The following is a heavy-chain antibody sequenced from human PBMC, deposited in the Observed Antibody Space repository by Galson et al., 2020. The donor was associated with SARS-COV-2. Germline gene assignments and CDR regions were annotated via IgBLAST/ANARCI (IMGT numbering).Heavy chain of an antibody. V-gene: IGHV3-7*01. Sequence: GGSLRLSCAASGFTFNSYWMSWVRQAPGKGLEWVANIKQDGSAKYYVDSVKGRFTISRDNAKNSVYLQMNSLRAEDTAVYYCVGSYRYYYFEYWGQGTLVTVSS. CDR1: GFTFNSYW. CDR2: IKQDGSAK. D-gene: IGHD3-16*02. J-gene: IGHJ4*02. CDR3: VGSYRYYYFEY.